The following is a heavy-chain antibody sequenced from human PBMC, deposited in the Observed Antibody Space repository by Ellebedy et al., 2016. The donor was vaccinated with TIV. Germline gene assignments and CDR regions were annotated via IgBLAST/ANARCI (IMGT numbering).Heavy chain of an antibody. CDR3: GKETLGTGWQTIDY. CDR1: GFTFSSYA. J-gene: IGHJ4*02. CDR2: ISGSGGST. D-gene: IGHD6-19*01. V-gene: IGHV3-23*01. Sequence: GESLKISXAASGFTFSSYAMSWVRQAPGKGLEWVSAISGSGGSTYYADSVKGRFTISRDNSKNTLYLQMNSLRAEDTAVYYCGKETLGTGWQTIDYWGQGALVTVFS.